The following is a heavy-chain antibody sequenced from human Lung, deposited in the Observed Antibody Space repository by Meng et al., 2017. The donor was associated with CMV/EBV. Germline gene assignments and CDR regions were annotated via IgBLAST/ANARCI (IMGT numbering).Heavy chain of an antibody. CDR3: ARDRGGIVGATKGYYGMDV. CDR1: GFTFRTYW. CDR2: ISYDGSNK. D-gene: IGHD1-26*01. J-gene: IGHJ6*02. Sequence: SCAASGFTFRTYWMSWVRQAPGKGLEWVAVISYDGSNKYYADSVKGRFTISRDNSKNTLYLQMNSLRAEDTAVYYCARDRGGIVGATKGYYGMDVWXQGTTVTVSS. V-gene: IGHV3-30*03.